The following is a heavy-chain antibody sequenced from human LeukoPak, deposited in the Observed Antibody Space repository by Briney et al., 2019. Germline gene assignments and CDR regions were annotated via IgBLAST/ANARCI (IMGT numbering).Heavy chain of an antibody. D-gene: IGHD6-13*01. J-gene: IGHJ3*02. Sequence: SGTLSLTCAVSGGSISSSNWWSWVRQPPGKGLEWIGEIYHNGSTNYNPSLKSRVTISVDKSKNQFSLKLSSVTAADTAVYYCARFYSSSVRAFDIWGQGTMVTVSS. CDR1: GGSISSSNW. CDR2: IYHNGST. CDR3: ARFYSSSVRAFDI. V-gene: IGHV4-4*02.